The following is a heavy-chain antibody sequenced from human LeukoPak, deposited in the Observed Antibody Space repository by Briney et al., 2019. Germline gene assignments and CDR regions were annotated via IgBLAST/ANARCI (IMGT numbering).Heavy chain of an antibody. V-gene: IGHV3-21*01. CDR2: ISSSSSYI. Sequence: GGSLRLSCAASGFTFSSYSMNWVRQAPGKGLEWVSSISSSSSYIYYADSVKGRFTISRDNSKNTVYLQMNSLRTEDTALYYCANEGSSLVIHAFDIWGQGTVVTVSS. J-gene: IGHJ3*02. CDR1: GFTFSSYS. D-gene: IGHD2-21*01. CDR3: ANEGSSLVIHAFDI.